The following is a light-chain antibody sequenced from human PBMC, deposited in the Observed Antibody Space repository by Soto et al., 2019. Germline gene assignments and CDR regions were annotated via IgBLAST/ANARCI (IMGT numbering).Light chain of an antibody. V-gene: IGLV2-14*01. CDR2: DVS. CDR3: SSYPSSRGV. Sequence: QSALTQPASVSGSPGQSITISCTGTSSDVGGYNYVSWYQQHPGKAPKLMIYDVSNRPSGVSNRFSGSKSGNTASLTISGLQAEDEADYYCSSYPSSRGVFGTGTKLTVL. CDR1: SSDVGGYNY. J-gene: IGLJ1*01.